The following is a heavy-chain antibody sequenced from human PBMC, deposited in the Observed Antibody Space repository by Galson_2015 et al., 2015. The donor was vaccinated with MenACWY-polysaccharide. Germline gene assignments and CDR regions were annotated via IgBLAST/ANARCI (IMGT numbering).Heavy chain of an antibody. CDR1: GYSFTKYI. CDR2: INTGSGNT. J-gene: IGHJ5*02. CDR3: ARDYAALSVVVLLGFYFDP. Sequence: SVKVSCKASGYSFTKYIMYWLRQAPGQRLEYMGWINTGSGNTKVSQKFQDRVTITGDTSTNTVFLELSSLKSEDTAVYYCARDYAALSVVVLLGFYFDPWGQGTLVIVSS. D-gene: IGHD2-15*01. V-gene: IGHV1-3*04.